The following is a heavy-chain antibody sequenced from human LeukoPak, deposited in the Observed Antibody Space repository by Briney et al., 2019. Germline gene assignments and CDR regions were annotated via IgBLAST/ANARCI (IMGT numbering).Heavy chain of an antibody. CDR3: ARHIDFGRGYRNGYNY. CDR1: GYSFTTYW. J-gene: IGHJ4*02. D-gene: IGHD5-18*01. Sequence: GESLKISCKGSGYSFTTYWIGWVRQMPGKGLEWMGIIYPGDSDTRYSPSFQGQVTISVDESINTAYLQWSSLKASDTAMYYCARHIDFGRGYRNGYNYWGQGTLVTVSS. CDR2: IYPGDSDT. V-gene: IGHV5-51*01.